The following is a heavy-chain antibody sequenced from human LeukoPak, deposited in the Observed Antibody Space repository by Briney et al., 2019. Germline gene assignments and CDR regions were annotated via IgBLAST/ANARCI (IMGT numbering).Heavy chain of an antibody. CDR1: GFTFSSYG. J-gene: IGHJ4*02. D-gene: IGHD3-10*01. CDR3: AKDFGFDY. CDR2: IRYDGSNK. V-gene: IGHV3-30*02. Sequence: GGSLRLSCAASGFTFSSYGMHWVRQAPGKGLEWVAFIRYDGSNKYYADSVKGRFAISRDKSKNTLYLQMNSLRGEDTAVYYCAKDFGFDYWGQGTLVTVSS.